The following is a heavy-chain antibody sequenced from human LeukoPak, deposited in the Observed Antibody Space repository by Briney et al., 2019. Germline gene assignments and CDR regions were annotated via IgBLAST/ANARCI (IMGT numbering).Heavy chain of an antibody. Sequence: GASVKVSCKASGYTFTSYYLYWARQAPGQGLEWMGIINPSGGSTNYAQKFQGRVTMTRDTSTSTVYMELSSLRSKDTAVYYCARGPRITMIRGGQWCYYMDVWGKGTTVTISS. D-gene: IGHD3-10*01. CDR3: ARGPRITMIRGGQWCYYMDV. CDR1: GYTFTSYY. CDR2: INPSGGST. V-gene: IGHV1-46*01. J-gene: IGHJ6*03.